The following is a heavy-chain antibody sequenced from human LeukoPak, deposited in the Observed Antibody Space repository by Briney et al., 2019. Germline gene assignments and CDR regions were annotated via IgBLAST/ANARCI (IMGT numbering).Heavy chain of an antibody. CDR2: MNPNSGNT. CDR1: GYTFTGYY. V-gene: IGHV1-8*02. J-gene: IGHJ5*02. CDR3: AREWARWFGP. Sequence: ASVKVSCKASGYTFTGYYMHWVRQATGQGLEWMGWMNPNSGNTGYAQKFQGRVTMTRNTSISTAYMELSSLRSEDTAVYYCAREWARWFGPWGQGTLVTVSS. D-gene: IGHD1-26*01.